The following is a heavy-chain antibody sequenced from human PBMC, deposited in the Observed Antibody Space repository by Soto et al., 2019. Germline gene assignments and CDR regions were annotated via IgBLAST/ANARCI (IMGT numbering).Heavy chain of an antibody. V-gene: IGHV3-33*08. CDR1: GFSFSSYA. Sequence: GGSLRLSCAASGFSFSSYAMNWVRQAPGKGLEWVAVIWYDGSNKYYADSVKGRFTISRDNSKNTLYLQMNSLRAEDTAVYYCASLDTARVETAGYWGQGTRVTVSS. D-gene: IGHD5-18*01. CDR2: IWYDGSNK. CDR3: ASLDTARVETAGY. J-gene: IGHJ4*02.